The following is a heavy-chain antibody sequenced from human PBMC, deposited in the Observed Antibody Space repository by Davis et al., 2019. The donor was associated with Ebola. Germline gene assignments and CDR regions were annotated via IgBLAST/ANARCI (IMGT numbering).Heavy chain of an antibody. Sequence: MPGGSLRLSCAVYGGSFSGYYWSWIRQPPGKGLEWIGEINHSGSTNYNPSLKSRVTISVDTSKNQFSLKLSSVTAADTAVYYCARWVSLDYYDSSGYYSCFDYWGQGTLVTVSS. J-gene: IGHJ4*02. D-gene: IGHD3-22*01. CDR1: GGSFSGYY. CDR3: ARWVSLDYYDSSGYYSCFDY. V-gene: IGHV4-34*01. CDR2: INHSGST.